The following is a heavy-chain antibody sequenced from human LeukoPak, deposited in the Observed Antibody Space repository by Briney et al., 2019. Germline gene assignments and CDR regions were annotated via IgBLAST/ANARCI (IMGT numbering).Heavy chain of an antibody. Sequence: ASVKVSCKASGGTFSSYAISWVRQAPGQGLEWMGRIIPILGIANYAQKFQGRVTITADKSTSTAYMELSSLRSEDTAVYYCARDPTANAQYYYYGMDVWGQGTTVTVSS. CDR3: ARDPTANAQYYYYGMDV. J-gene: IGHJ6*02. CDR1: GGTFSSYA. CDR2: IIPILGIA. V-gene: IGHV1-69*04.